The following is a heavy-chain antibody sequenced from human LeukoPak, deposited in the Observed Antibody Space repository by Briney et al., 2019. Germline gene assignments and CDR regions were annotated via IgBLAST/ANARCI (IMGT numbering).Heavy chain of an antibody. CDR1: GGSFSGYY. V-gene: IGHV4-34*01. J-gene: IGHJ6*02. CDR2: INHSGST. Sequence: PSETLSLTCAVYGGSFSGYYWSWIRQPPGKGLEWIGEINHSGSTNYNPSLKSRVTISVDTSKNQFSLKLSSVTAADTAVYYCARDPPPPYYYYGMDVWGQGTTVTVSS. CDR3: ARDPPPPYYYYGMDV.